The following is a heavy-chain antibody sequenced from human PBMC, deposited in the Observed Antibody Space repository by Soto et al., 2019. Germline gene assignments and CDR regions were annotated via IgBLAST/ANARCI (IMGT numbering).Heavy chain of an antibody. Sequence: QVPLVQSGAEVKKPGASVKVSCKASGYTFTSYGISWVRQAPGQGLEWMGWISAYNGNTNYAQKLQGRVTMTTDTSTSTAYMELRSLRSDDTAVYYCAREGGTIFGVVMSYYYYYMDVWGKGTTVTVSS. CDR3: AREGGTIFGVVMSYYYYYMDV. CDR1: GYTFTSYG. V-gene: IGHV1-18*01. CDR2: ISAYNGNT. D-gene: IGHD3-3*01. J-gene: IGHJ6*03.